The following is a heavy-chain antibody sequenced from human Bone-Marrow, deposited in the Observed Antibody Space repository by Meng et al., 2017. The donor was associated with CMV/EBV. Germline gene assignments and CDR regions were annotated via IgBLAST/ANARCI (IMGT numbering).Heavy chain of an antibody. Sequence: SCAAYGVAFNSYSVNWVGQAPGKGLEWVSAIGTNSDIIYYADSVRGRFTISRDNAKNSLYLQMNSLRAEDTAVYYCAREGTYRSLDYWGQGILVTVSS. CDR2: IGTNSDII. CDR3: AREGTYRSLDY. J-gene: IGHJ4*02. D-gene: IGHD3-10*01. V-gene: IGHV3-21*01. CDR1: GVAFNSYS.